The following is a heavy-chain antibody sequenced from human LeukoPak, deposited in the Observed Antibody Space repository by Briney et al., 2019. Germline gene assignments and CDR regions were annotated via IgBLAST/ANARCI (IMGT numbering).Heavy chain of an antibody. CDR3: ARAYDIRGWFDP. Sequence: SVKVSCKASGGTFSSYAISWVRQAPGQGLEWMGGIIPIFGTANYAQKFQGRVTITADESTSTAYMELSSLRSEDTAVYYCARAYDIRGWFDPWGQGTLVTVSS. V-gene: IGHV1-69*13. CDR2: IIPIFGTA. J-gene: IGHJ5*02. D-gene: IGHD3-9*01. CDR1: GGTFSSYA.